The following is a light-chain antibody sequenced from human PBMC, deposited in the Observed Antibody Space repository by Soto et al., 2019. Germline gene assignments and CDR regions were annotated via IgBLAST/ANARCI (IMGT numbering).Light chain of an antibody. CDR2: GAS. CDR3: QQYTGPPNT. V-gene: IGKV3-20*01. Sequence: EIILTQSPDTLSLSPGERATLSCRASQTVSSNYLAWCQQRPGQAPRLLIYGASTRAAGIPDRFSGSGSGTDFTLTITRLEPEDSAAYFCQQYTGPPNTFGQGTRLEIK. J-gene: IGKJ5*01. CDR1: QTVSSNY.